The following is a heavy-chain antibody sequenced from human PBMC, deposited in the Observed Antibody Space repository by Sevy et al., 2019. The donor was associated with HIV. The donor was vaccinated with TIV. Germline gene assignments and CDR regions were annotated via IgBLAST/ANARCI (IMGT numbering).Heavy chain of an antibody. CDR1: GDSIISSHW. CDR2: MYHRGTT. Sequence: SETLSLTCTVSGDSIISSHWWSWFRQTPGKGLEWIGDMYHRGTTNYTPSLKTRVIISVDKSKNKFFLKLTSVTAADTAVYYCAAAAGTDILGYYFGSWGQGSSVTVSS. J-gene: IGHJ4*02. D-gene: IGHD6-25*01. V-gene: IGHV4-4*02. CDR3: AAAAGTDILGYYFGS.